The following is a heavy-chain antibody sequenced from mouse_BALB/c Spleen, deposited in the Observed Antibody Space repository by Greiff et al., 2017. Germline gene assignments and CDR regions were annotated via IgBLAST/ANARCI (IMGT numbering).Heavy chain of an antibody. J-gene: IGHJ4*01. CDR3: ERWYGNDEGAMDY. CDR2: INPGSGGT. CDR1: GYAFTNYL. D-gene: IGHD2-10*02. Sequence: QVQLQQSGAELVRPGTSVKVSCKASGYAFTNYLIEWVKQRPGQGLEWIGGINPGSGGTNYNEKFKGKATLTADKSSSTAYMQLSSLTSDDTAVYVCERWYGNDEGAMDYWGQGTSVTVSS. V-gene: IGHV1-54*01.